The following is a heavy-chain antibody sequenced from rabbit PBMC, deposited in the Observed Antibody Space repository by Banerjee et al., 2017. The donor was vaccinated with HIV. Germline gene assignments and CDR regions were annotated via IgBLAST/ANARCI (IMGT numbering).Heavy chain of an antibody. CDR3: ARGLSGYAGGVDL. D-gene: IGHD4-2*01. Sequence: QSLEESGGDLVKPGASLTLTCTASGFSFSSGYYMCWVRQAPGKGLEWIACIGVGSGNTYYASWAKGRFTISKTSSTTVTLQMTSLTAADTATYFCARGLSGYAGGVDLWGPGTLVTVS. CDR1: GFSFSSGYY. V-gene: IGHV1S40*01. J-gene: IGHJ4*01. CDR2: IGVGSGNT.